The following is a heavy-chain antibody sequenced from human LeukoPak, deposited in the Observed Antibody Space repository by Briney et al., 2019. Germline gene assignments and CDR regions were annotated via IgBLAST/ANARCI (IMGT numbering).Heavy chain of an antibody. D-gene: IGHD6-13*01. V-gene: IGHV4-59*02. J-gene: IGHJ4*02. CDR3: AREGNRGIAAAGTCFDY. Sequence: SETLSLTCTVSGGSVSSYYWSWIRQPPGKGLEWIGYIYYSGSTNYNPSLKSRVTISVDTSKNQFSLKLSSVTAADTAVYYCAREGNRGIAAAGTCFDYWGQGTLVTVSS. CDR2: IYYSGST. CDR1: GGSVSSYY.